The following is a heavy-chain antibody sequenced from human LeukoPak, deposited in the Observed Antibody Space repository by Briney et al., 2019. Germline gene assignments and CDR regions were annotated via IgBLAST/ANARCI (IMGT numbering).Heavy chain of an antibody. Sequence: SETLSLTCAVYGGSFSGYYWSWIRQPPGKGLEWIGEINHSGSTNYNPSLKSRVTISVDTSKNQFSLKLSSVTVADTAVYYRARDPPGTGGWGQGTLVTVSS. CDR1: GGSFSGYY. CDR3: ARDPPGTGG. D-gene: IGHD3-10*01. V-gene: IGHV4-34*01. J-gene: IGHJ4*02. CDR2: INHSGST.